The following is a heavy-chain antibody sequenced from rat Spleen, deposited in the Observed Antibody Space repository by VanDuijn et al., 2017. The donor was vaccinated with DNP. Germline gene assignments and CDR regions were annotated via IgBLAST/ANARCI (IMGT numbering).Heavy chain of an antibody. CDR1: GFTFSDYY. V-gene: IGHV5-20*01. D-gene: IGHD3-1*01. CDR2: ISYDGGYT. CDR3: ARGSTSIYWYFDF. J-gene: IGHJ1*01. Sequence: EVQLVESGGGFVQPGRSLKLSCAASGFTFSDYYMAWVRRAPTKGLEWVAYISYDGGYTYFGDSVKGRFTISRDDAKSGLYLQMNSLKSEDTATYYCARGSTSIYWYFDFWGPGTMVTVSS.